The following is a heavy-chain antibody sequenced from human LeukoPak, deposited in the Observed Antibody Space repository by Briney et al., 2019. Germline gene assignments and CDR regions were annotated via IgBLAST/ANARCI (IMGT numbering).Heavy chain of an antibody. D-gene: IGHD6-13*01. CDR1: GLTFSSYA. CDR3: AKGYSSNWLQFDY. V-gene: IGHV3-23*01. CDR2: ISGSGGNT. J-gene: IGHJ4*02. Sequence: GGSLRLSCAASGLTFSSYAMSWVRQVPGKGLEWVSGISGSGGNTYYADSAKGRFTISRDNSKNTLYLQMNTLRAEDTAVYYCAKGYSSNWLQFDYWGQGTLVTGSS.